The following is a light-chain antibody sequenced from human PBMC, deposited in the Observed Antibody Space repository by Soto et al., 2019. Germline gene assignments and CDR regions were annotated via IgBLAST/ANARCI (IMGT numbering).Light chain of an antibody. V-gene: IGKV3D-15*01. CDR1: QSVSSN. CDR2: DAS. J-gene: IGKJ5*01. CDR3: QQWDT. Sequence: EIVMTQSPATLSVSPGERATLSCRASQSVSSNLAWYQQKPGQAPRLLIYDASNRVTGIPARFSGSGSGTDFTLTISRLEPEDFAVYYCQQWDTFGQGTRLEIK.